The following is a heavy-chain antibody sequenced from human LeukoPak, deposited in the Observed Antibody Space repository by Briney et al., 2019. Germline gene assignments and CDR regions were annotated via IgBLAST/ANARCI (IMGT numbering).Heavy chain of an antibody. D-gene: IGHD5-18*01. CDR2: INPNSGGT. Sequence: ASVKVSCKASGYTFTGYYMHWVRQAPGQGLEWMGWINPNSGGTNYAQKFQGRVTMTRDTSISTAYMKLSRLRSDDTAVYYCARDSGIQLWSRNEFDYWGQGTLVTVSS. CDR3: ARDSGIQLWSRNEFDY. J-gene: IGHJ4*02. CDR1: GYTFTGYY. V-gene: IGHV1-2*02.